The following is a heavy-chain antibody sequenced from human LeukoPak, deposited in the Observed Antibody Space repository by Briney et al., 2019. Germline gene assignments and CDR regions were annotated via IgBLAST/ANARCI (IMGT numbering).Heavy chain of an antibody. CDR3: AKPLGSTY. D-gene: IGHD2-15*01. CDR2: IKQDGSKK. J-gene: IGHJ4*02. V-gene: IGHV3-7*03. CDR1: EFTFSSYW. Sequence: PGGSLRLSCAASEFTFSSYWMTWVRQAPGKGLEWVANIKQDGSKKNYVDSVKGRFTISRDNSKNTLYLQMNSPRAEDTAVYYCAKPLGSTYWGQGTLVTVCS.